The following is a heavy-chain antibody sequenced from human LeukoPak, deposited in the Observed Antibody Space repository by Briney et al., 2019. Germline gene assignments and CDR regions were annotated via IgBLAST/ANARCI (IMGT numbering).Heavy chain of an antibody. J-gene: IGHJ3*02. D-gene: IGHD4-17*01. CDR1: GGSISSSSYY. Sequence: SETLSLTCIVSGGSISSSSYYWGWIRQPPGKGLEWIGSIYYSGSTYYNPSLKSRVTISVDTSKNQFSLKLSSVTAADTAVYYCCETRSDDYGDYVGAFDIWGQGTMVTVSS. CDR3: CETRSDDYGDYVGAFDI. V-gene: IGHV4-39*01. CDR2: IYYSGST.